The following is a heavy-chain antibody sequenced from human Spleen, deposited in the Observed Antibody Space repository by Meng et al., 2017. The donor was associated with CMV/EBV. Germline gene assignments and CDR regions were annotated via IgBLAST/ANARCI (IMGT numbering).Heavy chain of an antibody. CDR3: ARDGRMYGMDV. CDR1: GYSFTTHW. J-gene: IGHJ6*02. Sequence: GESLKISCKASGYSFTTHWIGWVRQMPGKGLEWMGIIYPDDSDTRYSPSFQGQVTISADKSITPTYLQWTSLKASDTAMYYCARDGRMYGMDVWGQGTTVTVSS. D-gene: IGHD2-8*01. V-gene: IGHV5-51*01. CDR2: IYPDDSDT.